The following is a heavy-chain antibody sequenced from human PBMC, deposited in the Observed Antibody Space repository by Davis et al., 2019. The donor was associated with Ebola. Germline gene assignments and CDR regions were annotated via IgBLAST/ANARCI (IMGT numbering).Heavy chain of an antibody. V-gene: IGHV3-33*06. CDR3: AKDVTEWELTRSIGLDY. Sequence: PGGSLRLSCAASGFTFSTYGMHWVRQAPGKGLEWVAIIWYDGSNKNYADSVMGRFTVSRDNSKNTLYLEMNSLRAEDTAVYYCAKDVTEWELTRSIGLDYWGQGTLVTVSS. D-gene: IGHD1-26*01. J-gene: IGHJ4*02. CDR2: IWYDGSNK. CDR1: GFTFSTYG.